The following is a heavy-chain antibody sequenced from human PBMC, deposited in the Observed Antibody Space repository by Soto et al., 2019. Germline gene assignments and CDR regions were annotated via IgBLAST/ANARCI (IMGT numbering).Heavy chain of an antibody. J-gene: IGHJ4*02. Sequence: GGSLRLSCAASGFTFSSYGMHWVRQAPGKGLEWVAVISYDGSNKYYADSVKGRFTISRDNSKNTLYLQMNSLRAEDTAVYYCAKDMGPADFWSGYADYWGQGTLVTVSS. CDR2: ISYDGSNK. CDR1: GFTFSSYG. V-gene: IGHV3-30*18. CDR3: AKDMGPADFWSGYADY. D-gene: IGHD3-3*01.